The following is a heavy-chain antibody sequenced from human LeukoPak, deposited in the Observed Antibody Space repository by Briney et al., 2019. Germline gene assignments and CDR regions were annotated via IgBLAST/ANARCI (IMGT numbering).Heavy chain of an antibody. CDR2: ISSSGSTI. J-gene: IGHJ4*02. V-gene: IGHV3-48*03. CDR1: GFTFSSYE. D-gene: IGHD6-19*01. CDR3: AKDSFAVASGYFDY. Sequence: QPGGSLRLSCAASGFTFSSYEMNWVRQAPGKGLEWVSYISSSGSTIYYADSVKGRFTISRDNAKNSLYLLMNSLRAEDTAVYYCAKDSFAVASGYFDYWGQGTLVTVSS.